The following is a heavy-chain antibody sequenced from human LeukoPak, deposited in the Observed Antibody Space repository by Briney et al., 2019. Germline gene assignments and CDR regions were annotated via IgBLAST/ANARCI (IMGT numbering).Heavy chain of an antibody. V-gene: IGHV3-9*01. Sequence: GGSLRLSCAASGFTFDDYAMHWVRQAPGKGLEWVSGISWNSGSIGYADSVKGRSTISRDNAKNSLYLQMNSLRAEDTALYYCAKDIHYDSSGPWAFDIWGQGTMVTVSS. CDR2: ISWNSGSI. CDR1: GFTFDDYA. D-gene: IGHD3-22*01. J-gene: IGHJ3*02. CDR3: AKDIHYDSSGPWAFDI.